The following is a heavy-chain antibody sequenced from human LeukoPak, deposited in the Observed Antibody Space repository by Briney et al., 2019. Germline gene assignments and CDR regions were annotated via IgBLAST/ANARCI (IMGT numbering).Heavy chain of an antibody. V-gene: IGHV3-23*01. CDR2: ISGSGGAGT. CDR3: VKDRGGSPFYGMDV. Sequence: QPGGSLRPSCAGSGFTFSSYAMSWVRQAPGKGLEWVSTISGSGGAGTYYADSVKGRFTVSRDNSRNTLYLPMNSLRAEDTAVYYCVKDRGGSPFYGMDVWGQGTTVTVSS. D-gene: IGHD1-26*01. J-gene: IGHJ6*02. CDR1: GFTFSSYA.